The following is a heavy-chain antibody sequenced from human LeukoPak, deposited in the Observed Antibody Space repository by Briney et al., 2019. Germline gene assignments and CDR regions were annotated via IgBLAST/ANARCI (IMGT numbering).Heavy chain of an antibody. CDR3: ARGSEYGSGMMEY. Sequence: GASVKVSCKASGGTFSSYAISWVRQAPGQGLEWMGRIIPILGIANYAQKFQGRVTITADKSTSTAYMELSSLRSDDTAVYYCARGSEYGSGMMEYWGQGTLVTVSS. J-gene: IGHJ4*02. CDR2: IIPILGIA. D-gene: IGHD3-10*01. CDR1: GGTFSSYA. V-gene: IGHV1-69*04.